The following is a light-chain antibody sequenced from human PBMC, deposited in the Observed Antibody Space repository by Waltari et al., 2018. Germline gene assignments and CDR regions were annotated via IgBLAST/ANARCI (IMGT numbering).Light chain of an antibody. CDR1: SNDLGRYNL. CDR3: CPYTSNSTLI. CDR2: EVT. J-gene: IGLJ2*01. V-gene: IGLV2-23*02. Sequence: QSALTQPASMSGSPGQSITISCTGTSNDLGRYNLVSWYQQHPGKAPKLMIYEVTKRTSGVSNRFSGSKSGNTASLTISGLQAEDEADYYCCPYTSNSTLIFGGGTKLTVL.